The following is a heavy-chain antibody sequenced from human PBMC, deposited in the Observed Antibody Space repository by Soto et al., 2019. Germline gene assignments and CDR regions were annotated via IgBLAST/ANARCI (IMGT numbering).Heavy chain of an antibody. D-gene: IGHD3-16*01. CDR2: IYYSGST. V-gene: IGHV4-59*01. CDR3: ARVFTYRYLVLDY. Sequence: QVQLQESGPGLVKPSETLSLTCTVSGGSMRSYYWSWIRQSPGKGLEWIGYIYYSGSTNYNPSLKSRVTISVDTSKNQFSLKLSSVSAADTAVYYCARVFTYRYLVLDYWGQGSLVTVSS. J-gene: IGHJ4*02. CDR1: GGSMRSYY.